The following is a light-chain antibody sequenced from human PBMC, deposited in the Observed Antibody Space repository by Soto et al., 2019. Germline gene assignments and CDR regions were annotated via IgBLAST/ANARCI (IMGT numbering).Light chain of an antibody. CDR1: QSVSGS. Sequence: EILMTQSPATLSVSPGERATLSCRASQSVSGSLAWYQQKPGQAPRLLIYGASTRATGIPASFSGSGSGTEFTLTISSLKSEDFAVYYCQQYNDWHTWTFGQGTKVDIK. CDR3: QQYNDWHTWT. J-gene: IGKJ1*01. CDR2: GAS. V-gene: IGKV3-15*01.